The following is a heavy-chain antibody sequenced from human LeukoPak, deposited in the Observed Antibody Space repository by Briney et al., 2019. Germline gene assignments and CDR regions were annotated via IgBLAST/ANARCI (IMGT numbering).Heavy chain of an antibody. J-gene: IGHJ4*02. V-gene: IGHV3-48*04. Sequence: GGSLRLSCAASGFSFSDYSMNWVRQAPGKGLEGITYISGLSSTTNYADSVKGRFTISRDNAKNSLYLQMNNLRGDDTALYYCVRVSSSGTSTAKDYWGPGNLVTVSS. CDR1: GFSFSDYS. CDR2: ISGLSSTT. CDR3: VRVSSSGTSTAKDY. D-gene: IGHD1-1*01.